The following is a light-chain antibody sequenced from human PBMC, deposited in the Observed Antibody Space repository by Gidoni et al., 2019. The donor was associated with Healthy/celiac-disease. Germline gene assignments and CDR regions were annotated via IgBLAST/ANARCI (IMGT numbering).Light chain of an antibody. V-gene: IGLV2-23*02. Sequence: HSALPQPASVSGSPGQSITISCTGTSSDVGSYNLVSWYQQHPGKAPKLMIYEVSKRPSGVSNRCSGSKAGNTASLTISGLQAEDEADYYCCSYAGSSTWVFGGGTKLTV. CDR3: CSYAGSSTWV. J-gene: IGLJ3*02. CDR2: EVS. CDR1: SSDVGSYNL.